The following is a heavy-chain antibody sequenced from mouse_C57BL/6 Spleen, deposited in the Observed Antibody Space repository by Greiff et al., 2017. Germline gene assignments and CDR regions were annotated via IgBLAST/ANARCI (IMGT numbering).Heavy chain of an antibody. Sequence: QVQLQQPGAELVKPGASVKLSCKASGYTFTSYWITWVKQRPGQGLEWIGDIYPGSGSTNYNEKFKGKATLTVDTSSSTAYMQLSRLPSEDSAVYYGEREGLYALDYWGQGTSVTVSA. CDR1: GYTFTSYW. CDR3: EREGLYALDY. CDR2: IYPGSGST. J-gene: IGHJ4*01. V-gene: IGHV1-55*01.